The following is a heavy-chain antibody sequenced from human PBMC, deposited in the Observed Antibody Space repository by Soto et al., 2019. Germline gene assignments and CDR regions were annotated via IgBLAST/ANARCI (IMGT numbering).Heavy chain of an antibody. Sequence: SETLSLTCAVSGGSISSGGYSLSWIRQPPGKGLEWIGYIYHSGSTYYNPSLKSRVTISVDRSKNQFSLKLSSVTAADTAVYYCASGLVTTLHYWGQGTLVTVS. J-gene: IGHJ4*02. CDR2: IYHSGST. V-gene: IGHV4-30-2*01. CDR3: ASGLVTTLHY. D-gene: IGHD4-17*01. CDR1: GGSISSGGYS.